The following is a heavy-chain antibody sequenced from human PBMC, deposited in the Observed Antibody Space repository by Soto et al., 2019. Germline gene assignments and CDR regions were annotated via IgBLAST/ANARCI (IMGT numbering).Heavy chain of an antibody. CDR1: GFTFSSYG. J-gene: IGHJ4*02. V-gene: IGHV3-30*03. Sequence: GGSLRLSCAASGFTFSSYGMHWVRQAPGKGLEWVAVISYDGSNKYYADSVKGRFTISRDNSKNTLYLQMNSLRAEDTAVYYCVREFDYWGQGTLVTVSS. D-gene: IGHD3-10*01. CDR3: VREFDY. CDR2: ISYDGSNK.